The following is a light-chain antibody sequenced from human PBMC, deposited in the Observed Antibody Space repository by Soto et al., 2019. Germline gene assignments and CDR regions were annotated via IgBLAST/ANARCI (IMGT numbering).Light chain of an antibody. CDR1: SGHSSYA. V-gene: IGLV4-69*01. CDR3: QTWGTGSSWV. J-gene: IGLJ3*02. CDR2: LNSDGSH. Sequence: QPVLTQSPSASASLGASVKLTCTLSSGHSSYAIAWHQQQPEKGPRYLMKLNSDGSHSKGDGIPDRFSGSSSGAERYLTISSLQSEDEADYYCQTWGTGSSWVFGGGTKVTVL.